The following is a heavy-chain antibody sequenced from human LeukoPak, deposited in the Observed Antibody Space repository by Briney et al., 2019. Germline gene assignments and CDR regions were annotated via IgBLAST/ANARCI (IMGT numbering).Heavy chain of an antibody. CDR1: GGTFNIYA. CDR2: IIPILGIA. CDR3: ATRKEMGYSSSWDKQRRTNYGMDV. J-gene: IGHJ6*02. D-gene: IGHD6-13*01. Sequence: ASVKVSYKASGGTFNIYAISWVRQAPGQGLEWMGRIIPILGIANYAQKFQGRVTITADKSTSTAYMELSSLRSEDTGVYYRATRKEMGYSSSWDKQRRTNYGMDVWGQGTTVTVSS. V-gene: IGHV1-69*04.